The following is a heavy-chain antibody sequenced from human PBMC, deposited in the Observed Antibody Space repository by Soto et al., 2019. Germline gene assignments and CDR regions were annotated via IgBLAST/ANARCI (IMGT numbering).Heavy chain of an antibody. D-gene: IGHD6-19*01. CDR2: ISYDGSNK. Sequence: QVQLVESGGGVVQPGRSLRLSCAASGFTFSSYGMHWVRQAPGKGLEWVAVISYDGSNKYYADSVKGRFTISRDNSKNTLYLQMNSLRAEDTAVYYCANAGIAVAGGACDIWGQGTMVTVSS. CDR1: GFTFSSYG. J-gene: IGHJ3*02. V-gene: IGHV3-30*18. CDR3: ANAGIAVAGGACDI.